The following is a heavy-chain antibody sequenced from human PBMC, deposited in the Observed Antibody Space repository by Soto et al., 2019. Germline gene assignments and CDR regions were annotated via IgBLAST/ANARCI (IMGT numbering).Heavy chain of an antibody. CDR1: GYTFSDFD. V-gene: IGHV1-8*01. D-gene: IGHD3-16*01. J-gene: IGHJ6*02. Sequence: ASVKVSCKASGYTFSDFDINWLRQASGQGPEWMGWMNAKSGDTFFAQRFQGKFNMTWDTSLSTAYMEVGSLTSDDTAMYYCARGNTFNYAGFDVWGQGTTVTVYS. CDR2: MNAKSGDT. CDR3: ARGNTFNYAGFDV.